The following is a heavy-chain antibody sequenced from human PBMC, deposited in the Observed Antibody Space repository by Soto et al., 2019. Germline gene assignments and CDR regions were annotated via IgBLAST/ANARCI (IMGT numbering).Heavy chain of an antibody. CDR3: ARDGIGGTVFRGYLDY. Sequence: QEQLVESGGGVVQPGTSLRLSCAVPGGIFHGYGMHWVRQAPGKGLEWVAIIRFDGSNEEYEDSVKGRFTISRDNSKNTLYLQMNTLGAEATAVYYCARDGIGGTVFRGYLDYWGRGTVVTVSS. J-gene: IGHJ4*02. CDR2: IRFDGSNE. CDR1: GGIFHGYG. V-gene: IGHV3-33*01. D-gene: IGHD1-7*01.